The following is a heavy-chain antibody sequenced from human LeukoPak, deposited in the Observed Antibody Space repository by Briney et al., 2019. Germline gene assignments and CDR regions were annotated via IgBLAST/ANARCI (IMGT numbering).Heavy chain of an antibody. V-gene: IGHV3-23*01. D-gene: IGHD1-26*01. CDR1: GSTFRDAG. J-gene: IGHJ5*02. CDR2: ISSSGANA. Sequence: PGGSLRLSCAASGSTFRDAGMTWVRQAPGKGLEWVSLISSSGANAYYADSVKGRFTISRDNSKNTLYLQMNNLRGEDTAEYYCAKAMERASWGQGTLVIVSS. CDR3: AKAMERAS.